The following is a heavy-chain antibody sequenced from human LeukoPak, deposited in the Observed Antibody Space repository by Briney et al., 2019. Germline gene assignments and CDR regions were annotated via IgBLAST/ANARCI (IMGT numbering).Heavy chain of an antibody. V-gene: IGHV4-59*01. CDR3: ARGHPQTLPPGPNWFDP. Sequence: KSSETLSLTCTVSGGSISSYYWSWIRQPPGKGLEWIGYIYYSGSTNYNPSLKSRVTISVDTSKNQFSLKLSSVTAADTAVYYCARGHPQTLPPGPNWFDPWGQGTLVTVSS. CDR1: GGSISSYY. J-gene: IGHJ5*02. D-gene: IGHD3-16*01. CDR2: IYYSGST.